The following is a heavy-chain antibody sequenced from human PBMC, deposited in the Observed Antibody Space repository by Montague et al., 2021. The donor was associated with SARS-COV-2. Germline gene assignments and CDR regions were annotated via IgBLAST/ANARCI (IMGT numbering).Heavy chain of an antibody. V-gene: IGHV3-48*03. Sequence: SLRISYAASGFTFSSYGMNWVRQAPGKGLEWVSYISSSGSTIYYADSVKGRFTISRDNAKNSLYLQMNSLRAEDTAVYYCARAAAYVLVTNRNYDYWGQGTLVTVSS. CDR2: ISSSGSTI. J-gene: IGHJ4*02. CDR3: ARAAAYVLVTNRNYDY. CDR1: GFTFSSYG. D-gene: IGHD2/OR15-2a*01.